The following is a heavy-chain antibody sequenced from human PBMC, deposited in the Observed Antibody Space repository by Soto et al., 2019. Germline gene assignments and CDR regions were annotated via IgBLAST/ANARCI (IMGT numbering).Heavy chain of an antibody. D-gene: IGHD4-4*01. Sequence: QVQLVESGGGVVQPGRSLRLSCAASGFTFSSYAMHWVRQAPGKGLEWVAVISYDGSNKYYADSVKGRFTISRDNSKNXRYLQMNGLRAEDTAVYYCARPLWRNDYNWGYFDLWGRGTLVTVSS. CDR2: ISYDGSNK. V-gene: IGHV3-30-3*01. CDR1: GFTFSSYA. CDR3: ARPLWRNDYNWGYFDL. J-gene: IGHJ2*01.